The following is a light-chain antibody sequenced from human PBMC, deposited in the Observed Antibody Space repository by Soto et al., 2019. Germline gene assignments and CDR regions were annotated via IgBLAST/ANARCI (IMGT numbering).Light chain of an antibody. CDR1: QSVGTN. CDR3: QQYNNWPPGIT. J-gene: IGKJ5*01. V-gene: IGKV3-15*01. Sequence: EIVMTQSPATLSVSPGETVTLSCRASQSVGTNLAWYQQRPGQAPRLLIYGASTRAAGIPARFSGSGSGTEFTLTISSLQSEDFAVYYCQQYNNWPPGITFGQGTRLEIK. CDR2: GAS.